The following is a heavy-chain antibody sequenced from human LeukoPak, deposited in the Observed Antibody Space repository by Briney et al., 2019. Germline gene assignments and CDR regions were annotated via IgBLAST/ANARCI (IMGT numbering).Heavy chain of an antibody. CDR1: GYSFSSDW. Sequence: GSLKISCKASGYSFSSDWIAWVRQMPGKGLEWMGIIFPIDSETTYSPSFQGQVTISADKSISTAYLQWSSLKASDTAMYYCTRGCSGGSCSRDAMDVWGQGTMVTVSS. J-gene: IGHJ6*02. D-gene: IGHD2-15*01. CDR3: TRGCSGGSCSRDAMDV. CDR2: IFPIDSET. V-gene: IGHV5-51*01.